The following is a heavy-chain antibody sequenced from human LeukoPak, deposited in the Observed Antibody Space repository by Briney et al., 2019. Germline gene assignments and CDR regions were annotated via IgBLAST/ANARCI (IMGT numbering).Heavy chain of an antibody. D-gene: IGHD6-13*01. Sequence: SETLSLTCAVYGGSFSGYYWSWIRQPPVKGLEWIGEINHSGSTNYNPSLKSRVTISVDTSRNQFSLKLSSVTAADTAVYYCARGNSSSWYYYYYYGMDVWGQGTTVTVSS. CDR3: ARGNSSSWYYYYYYGMDV. J-gene: IGHJ6*02. CDR1: GGSFSGYY. CDR2: INHSGST. V-gene: IGHV4-34*01.